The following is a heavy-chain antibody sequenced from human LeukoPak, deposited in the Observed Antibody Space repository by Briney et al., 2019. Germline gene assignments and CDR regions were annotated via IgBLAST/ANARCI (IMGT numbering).Heavy chain of an antibody. Sequence: PGGSLRLSCAASGFTFSSYAMHWVRQAPGKGLEWVAVISYDGSNKYYADSVKGRFTIPRDNSKNTLYLQMNSLRAEDTAVYYCAREGSSGSFDYWGQGTLVTVSS. V-gene: IGHV3-30-3*01. CDR3: AREGSSGSFDY. CDR2: ISYDGSNK. J-gene: IGHJ4*02. D-gene: IGHD6-19*01. CDR1: GFTFSSYA.